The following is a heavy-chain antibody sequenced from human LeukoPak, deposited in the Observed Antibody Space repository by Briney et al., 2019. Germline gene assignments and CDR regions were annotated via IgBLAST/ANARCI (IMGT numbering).Heavy chain of an antibody. D-gene: IGHD1-26*01. CDR3: AKRGVEWELLLYYYYYYMDV. Sequence: PGGSLRLSCAASGFTFSSYAMTWVRQAPGKGLQWVSAISGSGGSTYYADSVKGRFTISRDNSKNTLYLQMNSLRAEDTAVYYCAKRGVEWELLLYYYYYYMDVWGKGTTVTISS. CDR1: GFTFSSYA. CDR2: ISGSGGST. V-gene: IGHV3-23*01. J-gene: IGHJ6*03.